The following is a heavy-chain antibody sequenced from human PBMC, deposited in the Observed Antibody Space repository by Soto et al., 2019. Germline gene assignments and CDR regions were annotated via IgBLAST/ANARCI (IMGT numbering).Heavy chain of an antibody. V-gene: IGHV5-51*01. D-gene: IGHD3-22*01. CDR1: GYSFTSYW. Sequence: GESLKISCKGSGYSFTSYWIGWLRQMPGKGLEWMGIIYPGDSYTRYSPSFQGQVTISADKSISTAYLQWSSLKASDTAMYYCAREGRYYDSSGYYRRAFDIWGQGTMVTVSS. CDR2: IYPGDSYT. J-gene: IGHJ3*02. CDR3: AREGRYYDSSGYYRRAFDI.